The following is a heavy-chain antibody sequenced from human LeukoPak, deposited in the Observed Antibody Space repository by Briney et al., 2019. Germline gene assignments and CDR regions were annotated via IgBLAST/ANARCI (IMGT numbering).Heavy chain of an antibody. D-gene: IGHD5-18*01. V-gene: IGHV3-23*01. Sequence: PGGSLRLSCAASGFTFSSYAMSWVRQAPGKGLEGVSAISGSGGSTYYADSVKGRFTISRDNSKNKLYLQMNSLRAEDTAVYYCARDGDTAMASDAFDIWGQGTMVTVSS. CDR1: GFTFSSYA. CDR2: ISGSGGST. CDR3: ARDGDTAMASDAFDI. J-gene: IGHJ3*02.